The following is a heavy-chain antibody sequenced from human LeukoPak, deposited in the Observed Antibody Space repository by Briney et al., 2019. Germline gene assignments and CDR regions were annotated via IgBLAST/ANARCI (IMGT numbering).Heavy chain of an antibody. CDR2: INPNSGGT. V-gene: IGHV1-2*02. CDR3: ARGYSYGDWFDP. Sequence: ASVKVSCKASGYTFTGYYMHWVRQAPGQGLEWMGWINPNSGGTNYAQKFQSRVTMTRDTSISTAYMELSRLRSDDTAVYYCARGYSYGDWFDPWGQGTLVTVSS. CDR1: GYTFTGYY. J-gene: IGHJ5*02. D-gene: IGHD5-18*01.